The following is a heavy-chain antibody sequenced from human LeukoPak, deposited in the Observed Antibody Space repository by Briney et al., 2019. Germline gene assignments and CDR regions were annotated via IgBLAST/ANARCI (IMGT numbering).Heavy chain of an antibody. CDR2: MNPNSGNT. CDR1: GYTFTSYD. J-gene: IGHJ3*02. V-gene: IGHV1-8*01. Sequence: GASVKVSCKASGYTFTSYDINWVRQATGQGLEWMGWMNPNSGNTGYAQKFQGRVTMTRNTSISTAYMELSSLRSEDTAVYYCARALAPYYYGRGGDAFDIWGQGTMVTVSS. D-gene: IGHD3-10*01. CDR3: ARALAPYYYGRGGDAFDI.